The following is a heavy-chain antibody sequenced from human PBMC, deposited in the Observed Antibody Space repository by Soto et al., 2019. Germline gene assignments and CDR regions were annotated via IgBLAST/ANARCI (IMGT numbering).Heavy chain of an antibody. CDR2: TYYRSKWYN. D-gene: IGHD4-17*01. J-gene: IGHJ6*02. CDR1: GDSVSSNSAA. Sequence: SQTLSLTCAISGDSVSSNSAAWNWIRQSPSRGLEWLGRTYYRSKWYNDYAVSVKSRITINPGTSKNQFSLQLNSVTPEDTAVYYCARVPSTVVTPSFYYCGMDVWGQGTTVTVSS. V-gene: IGHV6-1*01. CDR3: ARVPSTVVTPSFYYCGMDV.